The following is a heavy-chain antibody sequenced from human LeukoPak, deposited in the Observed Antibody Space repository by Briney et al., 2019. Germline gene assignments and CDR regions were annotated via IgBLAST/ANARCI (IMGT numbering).Heavy chain of an antibody. CDR1: GFAFSNFG. CDR3: TKGSWLDN. Sequence: GGSLRLSCTASGFAFSNFGMTWVRQTRGKGLEWLSEISDSGTYTWYADSVKGRFTISRDDSKNTLYLQMNNLRAEDTALYFCTKGSWLDNWGPGTLVTVSS. J-gene: IGHJ5*02. CDR2: ISDSGTYT. V-gene: IGHV3-23*01.